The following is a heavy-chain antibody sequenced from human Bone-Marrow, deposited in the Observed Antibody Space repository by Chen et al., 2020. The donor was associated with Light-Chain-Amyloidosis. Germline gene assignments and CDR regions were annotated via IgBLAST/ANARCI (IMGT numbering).Heavy chain of an antibody. CDR2: CSGNGDNR. CDR1: GFLFRSHA. Sequence: EVLFVGSGGRLVQPVEPLRLSSSASGFLFRSHAMSWVRQAPGKGLEWVAVCSGNGDNRYYADSVRGRFTISRDNSRNEVFLQMNSRRADDTAVYFCAKDGNYAAYGWFDSWGQGTLVTVSS. D-gene: IGHD3-10*01. CDR3: AKDGNYAAYGWFDS. V-gene: IGHV3-23*04. J-gene: IGHJ5*01.